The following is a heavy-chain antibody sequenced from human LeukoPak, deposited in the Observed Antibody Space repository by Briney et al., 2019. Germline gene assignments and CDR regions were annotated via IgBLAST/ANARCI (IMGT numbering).Heavy chain of an antibody. V-gene: IGHV1-18*01. J-gene: IGHJ4*02. CDR2: ISAYNGNT. CDR3: ARTQWLAYFDY. D-gene: IGHD6-19*01. CDR1: GYTFTSYG. Sequence: ASVTVSSKAFGYTFTSYGIRGVRQAPGQGLAWRGWISAYNGNTNYAKKLRGRVTMTTDTSTSTAYMELRSMRSDDTAVYYCARTQWLAYFDYWGQGTLVTVSS.